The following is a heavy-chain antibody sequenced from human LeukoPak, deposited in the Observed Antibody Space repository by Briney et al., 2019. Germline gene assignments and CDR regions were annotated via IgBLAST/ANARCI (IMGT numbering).Heavy chain of an antibody. Sequence: PGGSLRLSCAASGFAVSNVWMTWVRQASGKGLEWGGRIREKTDGGTAEYAAPVKGRFTISRDDSKNTLYLQMNSVTTKDTAVYYCTSTLGYWGQGTPVTVSS. J-gene: IGHJ4*02. D-gene: IGHD3-16*01. V-gene: IGHV3-15*01. CDR2: IREKTDGGTA. CDR3: TSTLGY. CDR1: GFAVSNVW.